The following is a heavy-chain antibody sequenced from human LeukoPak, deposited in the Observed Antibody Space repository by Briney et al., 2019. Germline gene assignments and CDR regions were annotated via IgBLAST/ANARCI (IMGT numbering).Heavy chain of an antibody. CDR3: ARADYGDYTVFDY. J-gene: IGHJ4*02. CDR2: IYYSGST. D-gene: IGHD4-17*01. CDR1: GGSISSYY. V-gene: IGHV4-59*12. Sequence: SETLSLTCTVSGGSISSYYWSWIRQPPGKGLEWIGYIYYSGSTNYNPSLKSRVTISVDTSKNQFSLKLSSVTAADTAVYYCARADYGDYTVFDYWGQGTLVTVSS.